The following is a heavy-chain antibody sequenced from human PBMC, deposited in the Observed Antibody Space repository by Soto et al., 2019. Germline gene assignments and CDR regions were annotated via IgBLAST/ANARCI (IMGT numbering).Heavy chain of an antibody. CDR1: GYSFTIYL. CDR2: IYPGDSDT. J-gene: IGHJ3*02. Sequence: GESLKISCNGSGYSFTIYLIGWVRQMPGKGLEWMGIIYPGDSDTRYSPSFQGQVTISADKSISTAYLQWSSLKASDTAMYYCARVFDPGAFDIWGQGTMVTVSS. V-gene: IGHV5-51*01. D-gene: IGHD3-9*01. CDR3: ARVFDPGAFDI.